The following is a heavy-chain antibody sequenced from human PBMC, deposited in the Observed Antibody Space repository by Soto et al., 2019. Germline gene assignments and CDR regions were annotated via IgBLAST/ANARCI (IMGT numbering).Heavy chain of an antibody. CDR3: AREGAWNGVHTRHCFDP. CDR2: INSGSSTI. V-gene: IGHV3-48*02. CDR1: GFTFGSYS. Sequence: EVQLVESGGGLVQPGGSLRLSCAASGFTFGSYSMNWVRQAPGKGLEWISYINSGSSTIYYADSVKGRFTISRDNAQNSLYLQMNSLRDEDTAVYYCAREGAWNGVHTRHCFDPWGQGTLVTVSS. J-gene: IGHJ5*02. D-gene: IGHD1-1*01.